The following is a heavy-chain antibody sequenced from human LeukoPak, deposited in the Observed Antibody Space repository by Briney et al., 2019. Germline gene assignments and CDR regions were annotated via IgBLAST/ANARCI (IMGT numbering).Heavy chain of an antibody. Sequence: ASAKVSCKASGYTFTGYYMHWVRQAPGQGLEWMGWINPNSGGTNYAQKFQGRVTMTRDTSISTAYMELSRLRSDDTAVYYCARPTGRLLLWFGSSYPPSYYYGMDVWGQGTTVTVSS. CDR2: INPNSGGT. V-gene: IGHV1-2*02. CDR1: GYTFTGYY. CDR3: ARPTGRLLLWFGSSYPPSYYYGMDV. D-gene: IGHD3-10*01. J-gene: IGHJ6*02.